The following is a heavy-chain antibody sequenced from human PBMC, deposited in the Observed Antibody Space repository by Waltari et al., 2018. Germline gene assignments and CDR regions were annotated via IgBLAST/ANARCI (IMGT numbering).Heavy chain of an antibody. D-gene: IGHD3-22*01. J-gene: IGHJ6*02. Sequence: QVQLVESGGGVVQPGRSLRLSCAASEFTFSTYARHWVRQAPGKGLEWVAVVSYNARNIYYVDSVKGRFTVSRDNSKKTLYLQMNGLRAEDTAVYYCARDYCDRTNCHGMDVWGQGTTVIVSS. CDR2: VSYNARNI. CDR3: ARDYCDRTNCHGMDV. CDR1: EFTFSTYA. V-gene: IGHV3-30*04.